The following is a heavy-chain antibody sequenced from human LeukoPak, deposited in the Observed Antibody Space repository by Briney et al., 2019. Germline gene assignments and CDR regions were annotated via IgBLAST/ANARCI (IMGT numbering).Heavy chain of an antibody. CDR1: GYTFTGFY. CDR3: ARSGGATTFYYYMDA. D-gene: IGHD1-26*01. CDR2: IIPNSGGT. V-gene: IGHV1-2*02. Sequence: GASVKVSCKASGYTFTGFYMHWVRQAPGQGLEWMGWIIPNSGGTNYAQKFQGRVAMTRDTSVRTAYMELSRLRSDDTAVYYCARSGGATTFYYYMDAWGKGTSVTVSS. J-gene: IGHJ6*03.